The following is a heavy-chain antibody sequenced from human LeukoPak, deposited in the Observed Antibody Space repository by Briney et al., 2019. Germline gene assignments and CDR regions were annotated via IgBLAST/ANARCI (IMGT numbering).Heavy chain of an antibody. V-gene: IGHV1-2*02. J-gene: IGHJ4*02. CDR2: INPNSGGT. CDR3: ARDRESWNPYYFDY. D-gene: IGHD1-1*01. CDR1: GYTFTGYY. Sequence: ASVKVSCKASGYTFTGYYMHWVRQAPGQGLEWMGWINPNSGGTNYAQKFQGRVTMTRDTSISTAYMELSRLRSDDTAVYYCARDRESWNPYYFDYRGQGTLVTVSS.